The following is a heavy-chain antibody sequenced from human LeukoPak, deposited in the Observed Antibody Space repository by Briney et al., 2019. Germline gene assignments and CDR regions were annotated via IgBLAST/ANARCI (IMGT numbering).Heavy chain of an antibody. CDR3: AVVVVAASSVSDY. Sequence: GGSLRLSCAASGFTFSNVWMNWVRQAPGKGLEWVSAISGSGGSTYYADSVKGRFTISRDNSKNTLYLQMNSLRAEDTAVYYCAVVVVAASSVSDYWGQGTLVTVSS. V-gene: IGHV3-23*01. D-gene: IGHD2-15*01. CDR1: GFTFSNVW. J-gene: IGHJ4*02. CDR2: ISGSGGST.